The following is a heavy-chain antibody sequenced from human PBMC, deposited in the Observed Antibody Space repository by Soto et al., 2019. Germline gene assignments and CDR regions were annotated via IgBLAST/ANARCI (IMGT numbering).Heavy chain of an antibody. CDR1: GFTFSAYW. V-gene: IGHV3-74*01. Sequence: PWGSLRLSCEVSGFTFSAYWMHWFRQFPGKGLIWVSRISDDGSTTTYADSVKGRFTISRDNAKNTLYLQMNSLRADDTGLYYCTRGPRVSSTGTGAHWGQGTLVTSPQ. CDR2: ISDDGSTT. D-gene: IGHD1-1*01. J-gene: IGHJ4*02. CDR3: TRGPRVSSTGTGAH.